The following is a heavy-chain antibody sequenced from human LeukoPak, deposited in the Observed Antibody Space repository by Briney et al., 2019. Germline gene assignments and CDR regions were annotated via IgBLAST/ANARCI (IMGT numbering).Heavy chain of an antibody. D-gene: IGHD3-9*01. CDR2: ISGSGGST. CDR3: AKDYVLRYFDWLPPRAPFDY. CDR1: GFTFSSYG. Sequence: QPGGSLRLSCAASGFTFSSYGMSWVRQAPGKGLEWVSAISGSGGSTYYADSVKGRFTISRDNSKNTLYLQMNSLRAEDTAVYYCAKDYVLRYFDWLPPRAPFDYWGQGTLVTVSS. V-gene: IGHV3-23*01. J-gene: IGHJ4*02.